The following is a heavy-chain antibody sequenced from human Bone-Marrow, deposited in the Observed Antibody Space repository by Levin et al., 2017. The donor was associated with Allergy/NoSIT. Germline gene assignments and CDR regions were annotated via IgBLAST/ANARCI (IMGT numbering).Heavy chain of an antibody. V-gene: IGHV3-48*01. Sequence: GGSLRLSCAAPGFSFSTYGMIWVRQAPGKGLEWVSYISSRRTTMYYADSVKGRFTISRDDAKNTLYLQMSSLRAEDTAVYYCARDEESFGDAFDIWGQGTRVTVSS. D-gene: IGHD3-16*01. J-gene: IGHJ3*02. CDR1: GFSFSTYG. CDR2: ISSRRTTM. CDR3: ARDEESFGDAFDI.